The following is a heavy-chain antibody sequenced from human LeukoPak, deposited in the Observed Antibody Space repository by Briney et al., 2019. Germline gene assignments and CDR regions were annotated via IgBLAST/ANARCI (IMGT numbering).Heavy chain of an antibody. D-gene: IGHD2-2*01. CDR3: AREVVPADPYYYYYYMDV. Sequence: PSETLSLTCAVYGGSFSGYYWSWIRQPPGKGLEWIGEINHSGSTNYNPSLKSRVTISVDTSKNQFSLKLSSVTAADTAVYYCAREVVPADPYYYYYYMDVWGKGTTVTISS. J-gene: IGHJ6*03. CDR1: GGSFSGYY. V-gene: IGHV4-34*01. CDR2: INHSGST.